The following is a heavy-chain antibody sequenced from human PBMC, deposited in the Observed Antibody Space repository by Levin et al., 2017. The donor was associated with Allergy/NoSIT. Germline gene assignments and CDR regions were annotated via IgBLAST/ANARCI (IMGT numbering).Heavy chain of an antibody. CDR3: AHHSSGRFGELLRSGVDY. CDR1: GFTFSSYS. CDR2: ISSSSSYI. Sequence: GESLKISCAASGFTFSSYSMNWVRQAPGKGLEWVSSISSSSSYIYYADSVKGRFTISRDNAKNSLYLQMNSLRAEDTAVYYCAHHSSGRFGELLRSGVDYWGQGTLVTVSS. D-gene: IGHD3-10*01. J-gene: IGHJ4*02. V-gene: IGHV3-21*01.